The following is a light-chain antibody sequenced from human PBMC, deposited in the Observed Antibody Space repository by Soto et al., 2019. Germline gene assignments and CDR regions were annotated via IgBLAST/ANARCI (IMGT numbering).Light chain of an antibody. J-gene: IGLJ1*01. Sequence: QSVLTQPPSISGAPGQSVTISCTGSSSNIGAGSDVHWYHQLPGTAPKLLIYGNTNRPSGVPDRFSGSKSGTSASLAIAGLQTEDEGDYYCQTYDSSLSGRYVFGTG. CDR2: GNT. CDR3: QTYDSSLSGRYV. CDR1: SSNIGAGSD. V-gene: IGLV1-40*01.